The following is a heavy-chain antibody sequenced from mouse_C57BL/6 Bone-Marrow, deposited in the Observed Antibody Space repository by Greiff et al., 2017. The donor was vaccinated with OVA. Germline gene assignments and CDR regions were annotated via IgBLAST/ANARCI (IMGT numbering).Heavy chain of an antibody. V-gene: IGHV8-8*01. J-gene: IGHJ1*03. CDR3: ARMSSSPSYWYFDV. CDR1: GFSLSTFGMG. CDR2: IWWDDDK. Sequence: QVTLKECGPGILQPSQTLSLTCSFSGFSLSTFGMGVGWIRQPSGKGLEWLAHIWWDDDKYYNPALKSRLTISKDTSKNQVFLKIANVDTADTATYYCARMSSSPSYWYFDVWGTGTTVTVSS. D-gene: IGHD1-1*01.